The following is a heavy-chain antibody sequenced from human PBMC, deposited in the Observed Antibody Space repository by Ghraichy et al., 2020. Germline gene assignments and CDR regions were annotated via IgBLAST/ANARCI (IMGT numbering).Heavy chain of an antibody. D-gene: IGHD4-17*01. CDR3: AKHPPHDYGDYVGSLNFDY. J-gene: IGHJ4*02. Sequence: GESLNISCAASGFTFSSYAMSWVRQAPGKGLEWVSAISGSGGSTYYADSVKGRFTISRDNSKNTLYLQMNSLRAEDTAVYYCAKHPPHDYGDYVGSLNFDYWGQGTLVTVSS. V-gene: IGHV3-23*01. CDR2: ISGSGGST. CDR1: GFTFSSYA.